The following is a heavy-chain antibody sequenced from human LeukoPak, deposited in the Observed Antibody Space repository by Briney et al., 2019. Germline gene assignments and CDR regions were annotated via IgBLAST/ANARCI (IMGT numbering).Heavy chain of an antibody. CDR2: IIPIFGIA. V-gene: IGHV1-69*04. J-gene: IGHJ6*02. CDR1: GGTFSSYA. D-gene: IGHD3-3*01. Sequence: SVKVSCKASGGTFSSYAISWVRQAPGQGLEWMGRIIPIFGIANYAQKFQGRVTITADKSTSTAYMELSSLRSEDTAVYYSARPTLRFLEWFPRPLYYYGMDVWGQGTTVTVSS. CDR3: ARPTLRFLEWFPRPLYYYGMDV.